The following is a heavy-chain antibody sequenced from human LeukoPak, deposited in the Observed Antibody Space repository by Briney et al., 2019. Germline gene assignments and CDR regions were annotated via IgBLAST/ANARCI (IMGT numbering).Heavy chain of an antibody. Sequence: GGSLRLSCAASGFTVSTNYMSWARQAPGKGLEWVSVIYSGGSTYYADSVKGRFTISRDNSKNTLYLQMNSLRAEDTAVYYCARELGYYYDSSGYYDYWGQGTLVTVSS. D-gene: IGHD3-22*01. J-gene: IGHJ4*02. CDR1: GFTVSTNY. CDR3: ARELGYYYDSSGYYDY. CDR2: IYSGGST. V-gene: IGHV3-53*01.